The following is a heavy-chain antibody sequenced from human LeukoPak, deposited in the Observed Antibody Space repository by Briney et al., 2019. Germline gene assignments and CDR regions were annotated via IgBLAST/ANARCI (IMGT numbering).Heavy chain of an antibody. Sequence: PSETLSLTCTVSGGSISSSSYYWSWIRQPPGKGLEWIGYIYYSGSTNYNPSLKSRVTISVDTSKNQFSLKLSSVTAADTAVYYCARDQRDGYTFDYWGQGTLATVSS. CDR1: GGSISSSSYY. CDR3: ARDQRDGYTFDY. CDR2: IYYSGST. J-gene: IGHJ4*02. V-gene: IGHV4-61*01. D-gene: IGHD5-24*01.